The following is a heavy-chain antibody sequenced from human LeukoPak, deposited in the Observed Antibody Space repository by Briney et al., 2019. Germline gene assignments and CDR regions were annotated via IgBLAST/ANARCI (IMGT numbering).Heavy chain of an antibody. CDR1: GDSITSGNYY. Sequence: SETLSLTCIVSGDSITSGNYYWSWIRQPAGKGLEWIGRIYADGTNYNPSLKSRVTISIDTSKNQFSLKMTSATAADTAVYYCARARGDTATTNGYFYYYYYYMDVWGKGTTVTVSS. CDR3: ARARGDTATTNGYFYYYYYYMDV. J-gene: IGHJ6*03. V-gene: IGHV4-61*02. CDR2: IYADGT. D-gene: IGHD5-18*01.